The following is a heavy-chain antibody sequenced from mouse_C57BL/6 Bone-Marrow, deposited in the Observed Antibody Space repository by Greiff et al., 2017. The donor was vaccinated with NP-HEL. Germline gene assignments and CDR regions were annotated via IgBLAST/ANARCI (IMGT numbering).Heavy chain of an antibody. D-gene: IGHD1-1*01. V-gene: IGHV14-4*01. CDR2: IDPENGDT. CDR3: TTGGSSPYAMDY. CDR1: GFNIKDDY. J-gene: IGHJ4*01. Sequence: EVKLVESGAELVRPGASVKLSCTVSGFNIKDDYMHWVKQRPEQGLEWIGWIDPENGDTEYASKFQGKATITADTASNTAYLQLSSLTSEDTAVDYCTTGGSSPYAMDYWGQGTSVTVSS.